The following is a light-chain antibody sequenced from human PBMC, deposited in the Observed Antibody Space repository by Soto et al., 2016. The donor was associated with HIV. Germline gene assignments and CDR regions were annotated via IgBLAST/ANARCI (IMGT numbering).Light chain of an antibody. Sequence: SYELTQPASVSVAPGETASITCGGYNIGSKTVHWYQQKPGQAPVLVVYEDSERPSGTPERFSGSNSGNTATLTITRVESGDEADYYCQVWDRDSDHYVFGGGTKLTVL. CDR3: QVWDRDSDHYV. CDR2: EDS. V-gene: IGLV3-21*02. CDR1: NIGSKT. J-gene: IGLJ2*01.